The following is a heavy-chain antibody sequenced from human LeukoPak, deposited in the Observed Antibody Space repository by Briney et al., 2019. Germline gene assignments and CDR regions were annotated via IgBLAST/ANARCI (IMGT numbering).Heavy chain of an antibody. CDR3: ARDYDSSGYLDY. J-gene: IGHJ4*02. V-gene: IGHV3-33*01. CDR2: IWYDGSNK. D-gene: IGHD3-22*01. Sequence: GRSLRLSCAASGFTFSSYGMYWVRQAPGKGLEWVAVIWYDGSNKYYADSVKGRFTISRDNSKNTLYLQMNSLRAEDTAVYYCARDYDSSGYLDYWGQGTLVTVSS. CDR1: GFTFSSYG.